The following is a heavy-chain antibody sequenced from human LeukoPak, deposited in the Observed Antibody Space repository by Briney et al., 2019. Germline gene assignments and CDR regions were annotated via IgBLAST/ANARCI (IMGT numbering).Heavy chain of an antibody. J-gene: IGHJ4*02. Sequence: GGSLRLSCAASGFTFSSYSMNWVRQAPGKGLEWVSYISSSSSTIYYADSVKGRFTISRDNAKNSLYLQMNSLRAEDTAVYYCARELTRAVAGIGYWGQGTLVTVSS. CDR3: ARELTRAVAGIGY. D-gene: IGHD6-19*01. CDR1: GFTFSSYS. V-gene: IGHV3-48*01. CDR2: ISSSSSTI.